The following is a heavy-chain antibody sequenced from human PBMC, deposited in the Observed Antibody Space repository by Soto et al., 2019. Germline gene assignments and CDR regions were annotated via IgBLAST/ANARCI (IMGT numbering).Heavy chain of an antibody. CDR2: IIPVFGSP. V-gene: IGHV1-69*06. Sequence: VQLVQSGAEVKKPGSSVRVSCEISGDTFSSHTINWLRQAPGQGLEWMGGIIPVFGSPNYAEKLQGRVTISAATTTNKASMELRTLNSEETAVYFGARDIIETSSHVDLWGQGTPVTVSS. CDR3: ARDIIETSSHVDL. J-gene: IGHJ5*02. D-gene: IGHD1-7*01. CDR1: GDTFSSHT.